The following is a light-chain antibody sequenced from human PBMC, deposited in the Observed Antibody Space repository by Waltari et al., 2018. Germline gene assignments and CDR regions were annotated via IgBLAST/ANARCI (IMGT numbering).Light chain of an antibody. Sequence: EIVLTQSPGTLSLSPGERATLPCRASQSVSSNYLAWYQQKPGQAPRLLIYGASIRAAGIPGRFSGSGSGTDFSLTISRLEPEDFAVYYCQQYGSSPPDTFGQGTEVEI. CDR3: QQYGSSPPDT. V-gene: IGKV3-20*01. CDR2: GAS. J-gene: IGKJ2*01. CDR1: QSVSSNY.